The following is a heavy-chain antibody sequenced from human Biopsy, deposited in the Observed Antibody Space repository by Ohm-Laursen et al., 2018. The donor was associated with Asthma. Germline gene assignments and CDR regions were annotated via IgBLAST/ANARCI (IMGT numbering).Heavy chain of an antibody. Sequence: SLRLSCAASGFTFSDYSMTWIRQAPGKGLEWISYISSSGSSILYADSVKGRFTISRDNAKNSLHLQMNSLRAEDTAVYYCARDAPTGGYIDYWGLGTLVTVSS. CDR2: ISSSGSSI. J-gene: IGHJ4*02. V-gene: IGHV3-11*04. CDR1: GFTFSDYS. D-gene: IGHD7-27*01. CDR3: ARDAPTGGYIDY.